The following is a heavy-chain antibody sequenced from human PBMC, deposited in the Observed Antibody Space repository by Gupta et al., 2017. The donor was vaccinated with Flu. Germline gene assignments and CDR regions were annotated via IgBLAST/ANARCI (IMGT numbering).Heavy chain of an antibody. J-gene: IGHJ4*02. V-gene: IGHV5-51*01. CDR2: IYPGDSDA. CDR3: ARLRSGSYFDF. Sequence: EVQLVQSGAEVKKPGESLTISCKGSGYNFVNFWIAWVRQVPGKSLEWMGIIYPGDSDARYSQSFEGQVTISADKSINTVFLHLNGLKASDGGIFYCARLRSGSYFDFWGQGAPVIVSS. CDR1: GYNFVNFW. D-gene: IGHD3-10*01.